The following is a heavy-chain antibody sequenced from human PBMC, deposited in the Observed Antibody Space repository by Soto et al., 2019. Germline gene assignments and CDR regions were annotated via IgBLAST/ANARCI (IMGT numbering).Heavy chain of an antibody. D-gene: IGHD3-10*01. J-gene: IGHJ5*02. CDR3: ARGDVLLWFGELLSNWFDT. V-gene: IGHV1-3*01. CDR1: GYTFTSYA. Sequence: ASVKVSCKASGYTFTSYAMHWVRQAPGQRLEWMGWINAGNGNTKYSQKFQGRVTITRDTSASTAYMELSSLRSEDTAVYYCARGDVLLWFGELLSNWFDTWGQGTLVTVSS. CDR2: INAGNGNT.